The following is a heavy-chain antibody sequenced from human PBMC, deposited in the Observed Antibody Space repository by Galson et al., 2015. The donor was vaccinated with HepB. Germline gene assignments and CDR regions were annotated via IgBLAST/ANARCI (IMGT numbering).Heavy chain of an antibody. CDR1: GFTFSSYA. Sequence: LRLSCAASGFTFSSYAMHWVRQAPGKGLEYVSAISSNGGSTYYADSVKGRFTISRDNSKNTLYLQMSSLRAEDTAVYYCVKDQESDPFLEWRYYFDYWGQGTLVTVSS. D-gene: IGHD3-3*02. J-gene: IGHJ4*02. CDR2: ISSNGGST. CDR3: VKDQESDPFLEWRYYFDY. V-gene: IGHV3-64D*09.